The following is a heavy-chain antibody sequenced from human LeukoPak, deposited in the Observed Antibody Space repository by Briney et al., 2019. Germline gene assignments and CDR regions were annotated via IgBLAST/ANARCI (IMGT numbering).Heavy chain of an antibody. J-gene: IGHJ4*02. D-gene: IGHD4-23*01. Sequence: SETLSLTCTVSGGSISSSYWNWIWQPPGRGLEWIGDIHYSGSTNYNPSLKSRVTISVDTSKNQFSLKLSSVTTADTAVYYCARDGVVTNYFDYWGQGTLVTVSS. CDR2: IHYSGST. V-gene: IGHV4-59*01. CDR1: GGSISSSY. CDR3: ARDGVVTNYFDY.